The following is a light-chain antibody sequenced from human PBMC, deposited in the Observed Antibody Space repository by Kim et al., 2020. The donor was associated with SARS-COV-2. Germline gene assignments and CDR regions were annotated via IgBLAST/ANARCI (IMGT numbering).Light chain of an antibody. CDR3: QQSYSTPWT. J-gene: IGKJ1*01. V-gene: IGKV1-39*01. CDR2: GAS. Sequence: DIQMTQSPSSLSASVGERVTITCRASQTISSYLNWYQQKPGKVPKLLIYGASNLQSGVPSRFSGSGSGTDFTLTISSLQPEDFATYYCQQSYSTPWTFGQGTKVDIK. CDR1: QTISSY.